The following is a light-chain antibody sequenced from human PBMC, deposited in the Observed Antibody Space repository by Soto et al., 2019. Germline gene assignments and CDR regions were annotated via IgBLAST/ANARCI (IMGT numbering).Light chain of an antibody. CDR1: QSIRRN. CDR3: QQHNDWPPAIT. Sequence: EIVMTQSPATLSVSPGERVTLSCGASQSIRRNLAWYQQRPGQAPRLLIYGASTRATGIPDRFSGSGSGTEFTLTISSLQSEDFVVYYCQQHNDWPPAITFGQGTRLEIK. V-gene: IGKV3-15*01. CDR2: GAS. J-gene: IGKJ5*01.